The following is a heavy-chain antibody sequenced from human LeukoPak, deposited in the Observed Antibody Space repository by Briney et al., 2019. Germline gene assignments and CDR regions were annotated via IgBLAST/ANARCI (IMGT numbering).Heavy chain of an antibody. CDR1: GYTFTSYA. CDR3: ARDNPYDYVWGSYRYLFDY. V-gene: IGHV7-4-1*02. D-gene: IGHD3-16*02. J-gene: IGHJ4*02. Sequence: RASVKDSCKASGYTFTSYAMNWVRQAPGQGLEWMGWINTNTGNPTFAQGFTGRFVFSLDTSVSTAYLQISSLKAEDTAVYYCARDNPYDYVWGSYRYLFDYWGQGTLVTVSS. CDR2: INTNTGNP.